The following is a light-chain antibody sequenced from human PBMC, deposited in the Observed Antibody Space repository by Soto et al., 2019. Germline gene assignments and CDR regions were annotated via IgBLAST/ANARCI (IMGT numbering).Light chain of an antibody. V-gene: IGLV2-23*01. CDR2: EGS. Sequence: QSALTQPASVSGSPGQSSTISCTGTSSDVGSYNLVSWYQQHPGKAPKLMIYEGSKRPSGVSTRFSGSKSGNTASLTISGLRSEAEADYYCCSYAGDYVFGTGTKVTVL. CDR3: CSYAGDYV. J-gene: IGLJ1*01. CDR1: SSDVGSYNL.